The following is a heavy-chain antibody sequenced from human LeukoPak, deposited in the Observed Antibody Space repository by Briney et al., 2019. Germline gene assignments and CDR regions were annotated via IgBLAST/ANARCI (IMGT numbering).Heavy chain of an antibody. D-gene: IGHD1-26*01. CDR3: ARDMLPWVLLPDY. V-gene: IGHV3-48*02. J-gene: IGHJ4*02. CDR1: GFTFSSYS. CDR2: ISSSSTI. Sequence: GGSLRLSCAASGFTFSSYSMNWVRQAPGKGLEWVSYISSSSTIYYADSVKGRFTISRDNAKNSLYLQMNSLRDEDTAVYYCARDMLPWVLLPDYWGQGTLVTVSS.